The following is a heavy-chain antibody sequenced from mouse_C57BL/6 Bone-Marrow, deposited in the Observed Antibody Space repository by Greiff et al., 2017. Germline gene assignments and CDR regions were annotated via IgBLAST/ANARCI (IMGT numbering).Heavy chain of an antibody. CDR2: IWSGGIT. D-gene: IGHD1-1*01. CDR3: AYSGSIDVYAMDY. CDR1: GFSLTSYG. J-gene: IGHJ4*01. V-gene: IGHV2-2*01. Sequence: VQLQQSGPGLVQPSQSLSITCTVSGFSLTSYGVHWVRQSPGKGLEWLGVIWSGGITDYNAAFISRLSISKDNSKSHVFFNMNSLQADDTAIYYCAYSGSIDVYAMDYWGQGTSVTVSS.